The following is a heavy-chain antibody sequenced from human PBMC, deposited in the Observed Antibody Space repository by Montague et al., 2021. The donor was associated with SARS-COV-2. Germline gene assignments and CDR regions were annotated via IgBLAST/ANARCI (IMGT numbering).Heavy chain of an antibody. V-gene: IGHV2-5*02. D-gene: IGHD3-22*01. CDR2: IYWDDDR. CDR1: GFSLSTSGVG. Sequence: VKPTPTLTLTCTFSGFSLSTSGVGVAWIRQPPGEALEWLAIIYWDDDRRYSPSLESGLTITKDTPKNQVVLTMTDLDPGDTATYYCVYSTKPRRSGSCYGSRCYHFDSWGQGALVTVSS. CDR3: VYSTKPRRSGSCYGSRCYHFDS. J-gene: IGHJ4*02.